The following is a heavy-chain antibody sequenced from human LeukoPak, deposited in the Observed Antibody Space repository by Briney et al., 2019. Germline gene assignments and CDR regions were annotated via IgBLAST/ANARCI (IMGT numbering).Heavy chain of an antibody. D-gene: IGHD6-6*01. CDR2: INPNSGGT. CDR1: GYTFTGYY. CDR3: ARDPQRIAARPFDY. V-gene: IGHV1-2*02. Sequence: ASVKVSCKASGYTFTGYYMHWVRQAPGQGLEWMGWINPNSGGTNYAQKFQGRVTMTRDTSISTAYMELSRLRSDDTAVYYCARDPQRIAARPFDYWGQGTLVTVSS. J-gene: IGHJ4*02.